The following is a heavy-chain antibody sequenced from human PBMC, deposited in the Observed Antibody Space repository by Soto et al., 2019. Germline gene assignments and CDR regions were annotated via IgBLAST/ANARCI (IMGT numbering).Heavy chain of an antibody. V-gene: IGHV3-33*01. Sequence: GSLRLSCAASGFTFSSYGMHWVRQAPGKGLEWVAVIWYDGSNKYYADSVKGRFTISRDNSKNTLYLQMNSLRAEDTAVYYCARGLNIVVVVAATEFDYWGQGTLVTVSS. J-gene: IGHJ4*02. CDR2: IWYDGSNK. D-gene: IGHD2-15*01. CDR3: ARGLNIVVVVAATEFDY. CDR1: GFTFSSYG.